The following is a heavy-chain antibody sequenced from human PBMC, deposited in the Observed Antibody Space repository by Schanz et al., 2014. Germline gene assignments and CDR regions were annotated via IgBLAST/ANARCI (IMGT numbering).Heavy chain of an antibody. D-gene: IGHD2-21*02. CDR2: VSSRSDEI. J-gene: IGHJ2*01. CDR3: AKDLGVDCGDGCFNWYFDL. Sequence: EVQLVESGGGLAQPGGSLRLSCSASTFTFDHYAMTWVRQAPGKGLEWVAAVSSRSDEIKYADSVRGRFTISRDNSRSTMYLQMNSLRAEDTAVYFCAKDLGVDCGDGCFNWYFDLWGRGTLVTVSS. CDR1: TFTFDHYA. V-gene: IGHV3-23*04.